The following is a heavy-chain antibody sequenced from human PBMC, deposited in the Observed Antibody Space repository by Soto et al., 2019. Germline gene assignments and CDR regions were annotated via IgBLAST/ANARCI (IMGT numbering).Heavy chain of an antibody. Sequence: TLSLTCAISGDSVSSNSAAWNWIRQSPSRGLEWLGRTYYRSKWYNDYAVSVKSRITINPDTSKNQFSLQLNSVTPEDTAVYYCARDLIVVVVAALNYYCYGMDVWGQGTTVTVS. CDR1: GDSVSSNSAA. D-gene: IGHD2-15*01. CDR2: TYYRSKWYN. J-gene: IGHJ6*02. CDR3: ARDLIVVVVAALNYYCYGMDV. V-gene: IGHV6-1*01.